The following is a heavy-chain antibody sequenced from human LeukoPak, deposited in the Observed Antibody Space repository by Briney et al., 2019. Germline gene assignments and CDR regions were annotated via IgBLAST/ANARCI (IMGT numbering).Heavy chain of an antibody. CDR1: GYSISSGYY. CDR3: ARAFGCSGGSCYRFFDY. D-gene: IGHD2-15*01. J-gene: IGHJ4*02. V-gene: IGHV4-38-2*02. Sequence: SETLSLTCTVSGYSISSGYYWGWIRQPPGKGLEWIGSIYHSGSTYYNPSLKSRVTISVDTSKNQFSLKLSSVNAADTAVYFCARAFGCSGGSCYRFFDYWGQGTLVTVSS. CDR2: IYHSGST.